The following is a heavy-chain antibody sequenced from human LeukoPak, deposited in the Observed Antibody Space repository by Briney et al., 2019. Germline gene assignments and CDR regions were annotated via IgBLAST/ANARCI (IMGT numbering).Heavy chain of an antibody. D-gene: IGHD7-27*01. V-gene: IGHV3-30*03. CDR3: ARDLMWGFDY. CDR1: GFTFSVYG. CDR2: ISHDGNNK. J-gene: IGHJ4*02. Sequence: PGGSLRLSCAASGFTFSVYGMHWVRQAPGKGLEWVAVISHDGNNKYYEDSVKGRFSISRDNSKNTLFLQLNSLRPEDTALYLCARDLMWGFDYWGQGTLVTVSS.